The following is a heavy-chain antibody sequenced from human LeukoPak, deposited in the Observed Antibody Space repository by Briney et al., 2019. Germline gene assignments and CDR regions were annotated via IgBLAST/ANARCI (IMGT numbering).Heavy chain of an antibody. V-gene: IGHV3-74*03. J-gene: IGHJ4*02. D-gene: IGHD1-26*01. CDR3: AREFEWELRPHFDY. CDR2: INSDGSST. CDR1: GFTSSSYW. Sequence: PGGSLRLSCAASGFTSSSYWMHWVRQAPGKGLVRVSRINSDGSSTTYADSVKGRFTISRDNAKNTLYLQMNSLRAEDTAVYYCAREFEWELRPHFDYWGQGTLVTVSS.